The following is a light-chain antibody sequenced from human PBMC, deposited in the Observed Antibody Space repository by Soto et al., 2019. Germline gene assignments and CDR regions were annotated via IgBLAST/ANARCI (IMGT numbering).Light chain of an antibody. J-gene: IGKJ4*01. CDR1: QSVSIY. Sequence: EIVLIQSPATLSLSPGERATLSCRASQSVSIYLAWYQHRPGQAPRLLIYDASNRATGIPARFSGSGSGTDFTLTISSLEPEDFAVYYCQHRYSWPLTFGGGTRVEIK. CDR3: QHRYSWPLT. CDR2: DAS. V-gene: IGKV3-11*01.